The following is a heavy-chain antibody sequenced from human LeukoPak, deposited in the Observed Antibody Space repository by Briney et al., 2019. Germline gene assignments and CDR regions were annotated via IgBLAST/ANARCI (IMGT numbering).Heavy chain of an antibody. Sequence: GGSLRLSCAASGFTFDDYAMHWVRQAPGKGLEWVSGISWNSGNIGYADSVKGRFTISRDNAKNSLFLQMNSLRAEDTALYYCAKDYCSSTTCYYNYWGQGTLVTVSA. CDR1: GFTFDDYA. CDR2: ISWNSGNI. V-gene: IGHV3-9*01. D-gene: IGHD2-2*01. CDR3: AKDYCSSTTCYYNY. J-gene: IGHJ4*02.